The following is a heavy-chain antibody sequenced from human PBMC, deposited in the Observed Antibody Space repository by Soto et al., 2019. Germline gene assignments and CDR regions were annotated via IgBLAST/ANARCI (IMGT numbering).Heavy chain of an antibody. CDR2: INLSGGST. D-gene: IGHD3-22*01. V-gene: IGHV1-46*01. Sequence: GASVKVSCKASGYTFTNYYMHWVRQAPGQGLEWMGIINLSGGSTSYAQKFQGRVTMTRDTSTSTLYLELSSLRSEDTAVYYCAREVLGYSDCSNYFPVRWFDPWGQGTLVTVSS. J-gene: IGHJ5*02. CDR3: AREVLGYSDCSNYFPVRWFDP. CDR1: GYTFTNYY.